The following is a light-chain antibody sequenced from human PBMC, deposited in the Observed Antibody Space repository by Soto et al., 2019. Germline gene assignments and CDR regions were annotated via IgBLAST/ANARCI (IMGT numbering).Light chain of an antibody. CDR3: SSYTRSSTLV. J-gene: IGLJ1*01. V-gene: IGLV2-14*01. Sequence: QSALTQPASVSGSPEQSITISCTGTSSDVGGYNYVSWYQQHPGKAPKLMIYEVSNRPSGVSNRFSGSKSGNTASLTISGLQAEDEADYYCSSYTRSSTLVFGTGTKVTVL. CDR2: EVS. CDR1: SSDVGGYNY.